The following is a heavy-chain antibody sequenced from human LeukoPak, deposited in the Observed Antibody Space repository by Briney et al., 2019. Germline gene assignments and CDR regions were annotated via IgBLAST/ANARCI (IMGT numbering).Heavy chain of an antibody. J-gene: IGHJ3*02. V-gene: IGHV4-59*01. CDR2: IYHNGDT. CDR3: ARKIRGVDAFDI. Sequence: SETLSLTCTVSGGSMTSYYWTWIRQPPGKGLEWIGYIYHNGDTNYNPSLKSRVTISVDTSKNQFPLKLSSVTAAGTAVYYCARKIRGVDAFDIWGQGTMVTVSS. CDR1: GGSMTSYY. D-gene: IGHD3-10*01.